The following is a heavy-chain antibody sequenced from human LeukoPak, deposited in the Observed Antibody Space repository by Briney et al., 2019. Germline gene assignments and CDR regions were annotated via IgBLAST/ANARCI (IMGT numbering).Heavy chain of an antibody. CDR2: ISDSGANT. Sequence: GGSLRLSCAASGFTFSSYAMHWVRQAPGKGLEWVSTISDSGANTYYADSVRGRFTISRDNSKNTLYLQKNSLRADDTAIYYCAKSMTLQWRGFFDLWGRGTHVTVSS. V-gene: IGHV3-23*01. J-gene: IGHJ2*01. CDR3: AKSMTLQWRGFFDL. CDR1: GFTFSSYA. D-gene: IGHD6-19*01.